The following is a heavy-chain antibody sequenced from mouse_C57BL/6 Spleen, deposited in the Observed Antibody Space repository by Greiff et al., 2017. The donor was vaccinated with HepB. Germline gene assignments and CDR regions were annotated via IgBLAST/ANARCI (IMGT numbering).Heavy chain of an antibody. D-gene: IGHD2-13*01. J-gene: IGHJ4*01. CDR1: GYSITSGYY. V-gene: IGHV3-6*01. Sequence: VQLQQSGPGLVKPSQSLSLTCSVPGYSITSGYYWNWIRQFPGNKLEWMGYISYDGSNNYNPSLKNRISITRDTSKNQFFLKLNSVTTEDTATYYCARAVTGHYYAMDYWGQGTSVTVSS. CDR3: ARAVTGHYYAMDY. CDR2: ISYDGSN.